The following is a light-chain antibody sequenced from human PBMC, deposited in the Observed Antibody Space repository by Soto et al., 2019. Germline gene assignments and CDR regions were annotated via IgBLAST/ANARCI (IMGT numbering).Light chain of an antibody. V-gene: IGLV1-47*01. Sequence: QSVLTQPPSASGTPGQRVTISCSGSSSNIGSNYVYWYQQLPGTAPKLLIYRNNQRPSGVPDRFSGSKSGTSASLAISGRRSEDEADYYCAAWDYSLSGYVFGTGTKVTVL. J-gene: IGLJ1*01. CDR1: SSNIGSNY. CDR3: AAWDYSLSGYV. CDR2: RNN.